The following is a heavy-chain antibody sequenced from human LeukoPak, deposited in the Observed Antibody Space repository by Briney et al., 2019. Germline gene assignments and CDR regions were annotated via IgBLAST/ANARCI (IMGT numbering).Heavy chain of an antibody. V-gene: IGHV3-30-3*01. J-gene: IGHJ4*02. CDR1: GFTFSTYA. CDR3: ARGEFSGLDY. D-gene: IGHD5-12*01. Sequence: GRSLRLSCAASGFTFSTYAMHWVRQAPGKGLEWVAVILYEGSNEHYTDSVRGRFTISRDTPKNTLWLQMNSLTADDTAVYYCARGEFSGLDYWGQGTLVTVSS. CDR2: ILYEGSNE.